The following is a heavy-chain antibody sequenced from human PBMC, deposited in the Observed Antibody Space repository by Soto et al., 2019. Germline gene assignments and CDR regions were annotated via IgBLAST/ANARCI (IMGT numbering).Heavy chain of an antibody. V-gene: IGHV1-18*01. D-gene: IGHD3-22*01. CDR2: ISAYNGNT. CDR3: ARAPELPYYYDSSGYYYPY. J-gene: IGHJ4*02. Sequence: ASVKVSCKASGYTFTSYGISWVRQAPGQGLEWMGWISAYNGNTNYAQKLQGRVTMTTDTSTSTAYMELRSLRSDDTAVYYCARAPELPYYYDSSGYYYPYWGQGTLATVYS. CDR1: GYTFTSYG.